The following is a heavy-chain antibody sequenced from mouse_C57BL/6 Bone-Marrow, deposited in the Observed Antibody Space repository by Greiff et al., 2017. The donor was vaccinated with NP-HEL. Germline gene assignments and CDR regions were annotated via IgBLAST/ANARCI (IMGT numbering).Heavy chain of an antibody. CDR2: IHPNSGST. D-gene: IGHD1-1*01. CDR3: ATFTTVVARGYYYAMDY. V-gene: IGHV1-64*01. Sequence: VQLQQPGAELVKPGASVKLSCKASGYTFTSYWMHWVKQRPGQGLEWIGMIHPNSGSTNYNEKFKSKATLTVDKSSSTAYMQLSSLTSEDSAVYYCATFTTVVARGYYYAMDYWGQGTSVTVSS. CDR1: GYTFTSYW. J-gene: IGHJ4*01.